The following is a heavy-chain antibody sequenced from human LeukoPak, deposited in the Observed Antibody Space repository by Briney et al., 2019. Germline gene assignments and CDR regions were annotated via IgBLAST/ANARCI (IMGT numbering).Heavy chain of an antibody. CDR1: GFTFNYAW. Sequence: GSLRLSCAASGFTFNYAWMSWARQAPGKGLEWVGRIKSKTDGETTDYAAPVKGRFTISRDDSKNTLYLQMNSLKTEDTALYYCTTAPSGYAYMNGWHLDYWGQGALVTVSS. V-gene: IGHV3-15*01. CDR3: TTAPSGYAYMNGWHLDY. D-gene: IGHD5-18*01. CDR2: IKSKTDGETT. J-gene: IGHJ4*02.